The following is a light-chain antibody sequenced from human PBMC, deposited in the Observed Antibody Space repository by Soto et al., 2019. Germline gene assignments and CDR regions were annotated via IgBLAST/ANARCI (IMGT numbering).Light chain of an antibody. V-gene: IGLV2-8*01. J-gene: IGLJ3*02. CDR1: SSDVGGYYY. Sequence: QSVLTQPPSASGSPGQSVTISCTGTSSDVGGYYYVSWYQQHPGKAPKLMIYDVNKRPSGVPDRFSGSKSGNTASLTVSGLQAEDEADYYCSSYAGSNNLLFGGGTKLTVL. CDR2: DVN. CDR3: SSYAGSNNLL.